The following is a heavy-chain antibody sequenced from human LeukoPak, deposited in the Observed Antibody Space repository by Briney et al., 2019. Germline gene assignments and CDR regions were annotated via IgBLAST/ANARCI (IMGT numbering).Heavy chain of an antibody. CDR1: GYSFTSYW. J-gene: IGHJ3*01. CDR3: AREWTKTFDV. V-gene: IGHV5-51*01. CDR2: IYPGDSDT. Sequence: GESLKISCKGSGYSFTSYWIAWVRQMPGKGLEWMGIIYPGDSDTRYSPSFQGQVTISADTSTNTAYLQWSTLKATDSAIYYCAREWTKTFDVWGRGTRVIVSS. D-gene: IGHD3-3*01.